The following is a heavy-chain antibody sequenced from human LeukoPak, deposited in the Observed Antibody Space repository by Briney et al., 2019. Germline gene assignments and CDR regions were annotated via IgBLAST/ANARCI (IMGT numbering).Heavy chain of an antibody. J-gene: IGHJ3*01. V-gene: IGHV1-46*01. CDR2: INPNGGRT. D-gene: IGHD4-23*01. CDR3: ARDMSTRVTPISYAFDV. CDR1: ENTFTNYY. Sequence: ASVKVSCKASENTFTNYYMHWVRQAPEQGLEWLGIINPNGGRTAYAQNFQGRVTMTRDTSTTTVYLELSSLRSEDTAVYYCARDMSTRVTPISYAFDVWGQGTMVTVSS.